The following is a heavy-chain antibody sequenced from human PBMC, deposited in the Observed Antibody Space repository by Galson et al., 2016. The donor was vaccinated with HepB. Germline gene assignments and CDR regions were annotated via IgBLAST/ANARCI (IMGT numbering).Heavy chain of an antibody. D-gene: IGHD3-10*01. V-gene: IGHV3-15*01. CDR1: GFTFTDAW. J-gene: IGHJ4*02. CDR3: ATYGSGRKFDY. Sequence: SLRLSCAASGFTFTDAWMTWVRQAPGKGLEWVGRIKSKTDAGTTDYAAPVKGRSTISRDDSKNTLYLRMNSLKTEDTAVYYCATYGSGRKFDYWGQGTLVTVSS. CDR2: IKSKTDAGTT.